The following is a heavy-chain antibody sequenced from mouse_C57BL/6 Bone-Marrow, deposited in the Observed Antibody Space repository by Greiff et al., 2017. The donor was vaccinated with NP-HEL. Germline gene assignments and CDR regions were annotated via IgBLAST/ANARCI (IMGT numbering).Heavy chain of an antibody. CDR2: IWSDGST. Sequence: QVQLQQSGPGLVAPSQSLSITCTVSGFSLTSYGVHWVRQPPGKGLEWLVVIWSDGSTTYNSALKSRLSISKDNSKSQVFLKMNSLQTDDTAMYYCARHQYGTPYAMDYWGQGTSVTVSS. CDR1: GFSLTSYG. D-gene: IGHD2-1*01. V-gene: IGHV2-6-1*01. J-gene: IGHJ4*01. CDR3: ARHQYGTPYAMDY.